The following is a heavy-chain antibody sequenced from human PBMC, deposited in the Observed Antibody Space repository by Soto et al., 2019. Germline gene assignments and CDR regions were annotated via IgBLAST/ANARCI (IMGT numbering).Heavy chain of an antibody. J-gene: IGHJ6*02. CDR2: IYYSGST. V-gene: IGHV4-31*03. D-gene: IGHD3-9*01. CDR3: ARDVLDYDILTGTHYYYYGMDV. CDR1: GGSISSGGYY. Sequence: PSETLSLTCTVSGGSISSGGYYWSWIRQHPGKGLEWIGYIYYSGSTYYNPSLKSRVIISVDTSKNQFSLKLSSVTAADTAVYYCARDVLDYDILTGTHYYYYGMDVWGQGTTVTVSS.